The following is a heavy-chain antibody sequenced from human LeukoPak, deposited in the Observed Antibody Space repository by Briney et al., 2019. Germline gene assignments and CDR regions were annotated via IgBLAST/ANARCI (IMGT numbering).Heavy chain of an antibody. CDR2: IYYSGST. CDR3: ARDPSADSSGYFDY. Sequence: SQTLSLTCTVSGGSISSGDYYWSWIRQPPGKGLEWIGYIYYSGSTYYNPSLKSRVTISVDTSKNQFSLKLSSVTAADTAVYYCARDPSADSSGYFDYWGQGTLVTVSS. V-gene: IGHV4-30-4*08. CDR1: GGSISSGDYY. J-gene: IGHJ4*02. D-gene: IGHD3-22*01.